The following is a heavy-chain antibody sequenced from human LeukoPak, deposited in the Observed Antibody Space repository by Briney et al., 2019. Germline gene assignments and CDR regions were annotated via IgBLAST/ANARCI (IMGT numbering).Heavy chain of an antibody. CDR1: GFTFSSYA. V-gene: IGHV3-23*01. D-gene: IGHD5-18*01. J-gene: IGHJ4*02. CDR2: ISGSGGST. Sequence: GGSLRLSCAASGFTFSSYAMSWVRQAPGKGLEWVSAISGSGGSTYYADSVKGRFTISRDNSKNTLYLQMNSLRAEDTAVYYCAKDSGRGYSYGYHYFDYWDQGTLVTVSS. CDR3: AKDSGRGYSYGYHYFDY.